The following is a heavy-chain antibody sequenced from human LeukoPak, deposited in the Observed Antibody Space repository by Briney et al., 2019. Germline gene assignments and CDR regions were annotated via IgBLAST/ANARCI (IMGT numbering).Heavy chain of an antibody. V-gene: IGHV3-30*18. J-gene: IGHJ4*02. CDR3: AEDGIRDLDH. CDR1: GFIFSAYG. Sequence: GGSLRLSCAASGFIFSAYGMHWVRQAPGKGLEGVTFISYDGSDKYYGASVKGRFTISRDNSKNTLYLEMNSLRPEDTAVFFHAEDGIRDLDHWGQGTLVTVSS. D-gene: IGHD3-9*01. CDR2: ISYDGSDK.